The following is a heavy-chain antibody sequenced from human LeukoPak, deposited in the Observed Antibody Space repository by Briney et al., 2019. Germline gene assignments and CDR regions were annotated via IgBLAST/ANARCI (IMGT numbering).Heavy chain of an antibody. Sequence: GGSLRLSCAASGFTFSSYWMSWVRQAPGKGLEWVANIKQDGSEKYYVDSVKGRFTISRDNAKNSLYLQMNSLRAEDTAVYYCARDPYGDYESGAFDIWGQGTMVTVSS. CDR3: ARDPYGDYESGAFDI. V-gene: IGHV3-7*01. J-gene: IGHJ3*02. CDR2: IKQDGSEK. CDR1: GFTFSSYW. D-gene: IGHD4-17*01.